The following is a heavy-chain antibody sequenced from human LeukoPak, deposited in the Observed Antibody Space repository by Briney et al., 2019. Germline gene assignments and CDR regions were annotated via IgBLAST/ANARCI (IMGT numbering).Heavy chain of an antibody. V-gene: IGHV3-30*18. CDR2: ISYDGSNK. J-gene: IGHJ2*01. CDR1: GFTFSSYG. CDR3: AKDLGGGSGCYDL. Sequence: GRSLRLSCAASGFTFSSYGMHWVRQAPGKGLEWVAIISYDGSNKYYADSVQGRFTISRDNSKNTLYLQMNSLRAEDTAVYYCAKDLGGGSGCYDLWGRGTLVTVSS. D-gene: IGHD6-19*01.